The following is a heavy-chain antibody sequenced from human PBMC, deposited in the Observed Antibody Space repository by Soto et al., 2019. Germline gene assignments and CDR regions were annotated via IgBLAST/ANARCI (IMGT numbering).Heavy chain of an antibody. CDR1: GGSISSYY. Sequence: PSETLSLTCTVSGGSISSYYWSWIRQPPGKGLEWIGYIYYSGSTNYNPSLKSRVTISVDTSKNQFSLKLSSVTAADTAVYYCARDIGYDSSGPIDYWGQGTLVTVS. V-gene: IGHV4-59*01. J-gene: IGHJ4*02. CDR2: IYYSGST. D-gene: IGHD3-22*01. CDR3: ARDIGYDSSGPIDY.